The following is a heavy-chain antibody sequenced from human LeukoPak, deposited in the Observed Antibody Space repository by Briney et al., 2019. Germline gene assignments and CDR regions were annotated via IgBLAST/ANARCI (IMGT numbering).Heavy chain of an antibody. V-gene: IGHV3-48*03. CDR2: ISSSGSTI. CDR3: ARVARYYSDY. D-gene: IGHD5-12*01. J-gene: IGHJ4*02. CDR1: GFTFSSYE. Sequence: PGGSLRLFCAASGFTFSSYEMNWVRQAPGKGLEWGSYISSSGSTIYYADSVKGRFTISRDNAKNSLYLQMSSLRADDTAVYYCARVARYYSDYWGQGTLVTVSS.